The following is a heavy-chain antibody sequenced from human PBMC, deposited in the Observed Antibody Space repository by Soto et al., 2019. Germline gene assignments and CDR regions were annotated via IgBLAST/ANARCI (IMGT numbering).Heavy chain of an antibody. CDR2: IIPIFGTA. Sequence: QVQLVQSGAEVKKPGSSVKVSCKASGGTFSSYAISWVRQAPGQGLEWMGGIIPIFGTANYAQKFQGRVTITADESTSTAYMELSSLRSEDTAVYYCARAILVVVAATPDYYYGMDVWGQGTTVTVSS. J-gene: IGHJ6*02. V-gene: IGHV1-69*01. CDR1: GGTFSSYA. D-gene: IGHD2-15*01. CDR3: ARAILVVVAATPDYYYGMDV.